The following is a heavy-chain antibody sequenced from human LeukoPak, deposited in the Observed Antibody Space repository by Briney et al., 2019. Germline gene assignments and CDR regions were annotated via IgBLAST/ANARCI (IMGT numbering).Heavy chain of an antibody. D-gene: IGHD3-10*01. CDR2: ISSSSSYT. V-gene: IGHV3-11*06. J-gene: IGHJ4*02. CDR3: ARDRLDYYGSGSYSTIYYFDY. Sequence: RGSLRLSCAASGFTFSDYYMSWIRQAPGKGLEWVSYISSSSSYTNYADSVKGRFTISRDNAKNSLYLQMNSLRAEDTAVYYCARDRLDYYGSGSYSTIYYFDYWGQGTLVTVSS. CDR1: GFTFSDYY.